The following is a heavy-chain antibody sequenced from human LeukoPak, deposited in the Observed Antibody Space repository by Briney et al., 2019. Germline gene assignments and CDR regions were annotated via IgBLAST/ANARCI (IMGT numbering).Heavy chain of an antibody. CDR3: AKDRGYEVVFDP. CDR1: GFTFDDYG. D-gene: IGHD5-12*01. CDR2: ISGDGDRT. Sequence: PGGSLRLSCAASGFTFDDYGMSWVRQAPGKGLEWVSLISGDGDRTSYADSVKGRFTISRDNDRNSLYLQMNSLRIEDTALYYCAKDRGYEVVFDPWGQGTLVAVSS. J-gene: IGHJ5*02. V-gene: IGHV3-43*02.